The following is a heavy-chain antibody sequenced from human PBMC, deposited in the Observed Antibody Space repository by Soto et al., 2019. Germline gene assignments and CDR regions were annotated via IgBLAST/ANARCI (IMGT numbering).Heavy chain of an antibody. CDR3: ASTKSDSSAYYYWYLGL. CDR2: IIPIFGTA. D-gene: IGHD3-22*01. J-gene: IGHJ2*01. Sequence: QVELVQSGAEVTKPGSSVKVSCKASEDTFRNYAISWVRQAPGQGLEWMGGIIPIFGTANYAQKFQGRVTITADTSANTVYLELSSLRSEDTAVYYCASTKSDSSAYYYWYLGLWGRGTLVTVSS. V-gene: IGHV1-69*06. CDR1: EDTFRNYA.